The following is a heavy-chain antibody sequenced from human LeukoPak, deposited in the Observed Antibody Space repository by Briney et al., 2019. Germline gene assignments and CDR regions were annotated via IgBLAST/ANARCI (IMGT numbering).Heavy chain of an antibody. V-gene: IGHV3-66*01. CDR2: IYSGGST. Sequence: PGGYLRLSCAASGFTVSSNYMSWVRQAPGKGLEWVSVIYSGGSTYYADSVKGRFTISRDNSKNTLYLQMNSLRAEDTAVYYCAREVVVAAGFDYWGQGTLVTVSS. CDR3: AREVVVAAGFDY. CDR1: GFTVSSNY. J-gene: IGHJ4*02. D-gene: IGHD2-15*01.